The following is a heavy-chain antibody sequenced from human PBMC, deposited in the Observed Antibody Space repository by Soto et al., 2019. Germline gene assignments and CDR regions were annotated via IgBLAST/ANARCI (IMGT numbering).Heavy chain of an antibody. D-gene: IGHD6-13*01. CDR2: ISNHGTNV. J-gene: IGHJ6*02. CDR1: GFDFNSYA. Sequence: QVQLVESGGGVVQPGASLSGSCAASGFDFNSYAMHWVRQAPGKGLELMGVISNHGTNVYYADFVKGRFTISRDRSRNTLLLRGYRLRGDATGPYYCAKAIVAATSGPYAMDVWGQGTPVNVS. CDR3: AKAIVAATSGPYAMDV. V-gene: IGHV3-30*18.